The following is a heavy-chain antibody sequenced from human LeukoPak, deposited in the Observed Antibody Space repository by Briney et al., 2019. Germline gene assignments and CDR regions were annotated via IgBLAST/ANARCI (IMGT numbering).Heavy chain of an antibody. CDR1: GFTVSSNY. V-gene: IGHV3-66*01. CDR2: IYSGGST. D-gene: IGHD4-17*01. J-gene: IGHJ3*02. CDR3: ARTTGRRNDAFDI. Sequence: QSGGSLRLSCAASGFTVSSNYMSWVRQAPGKGLEWVSVIYSGGSTYYADSVKGRFTISRDNSKNTLHLQMNSLRAEDTAVYYCARTTGRRNDAFDIWGQGTMVTASS.